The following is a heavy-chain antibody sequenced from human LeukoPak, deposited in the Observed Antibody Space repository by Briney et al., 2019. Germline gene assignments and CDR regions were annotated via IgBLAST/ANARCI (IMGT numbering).Heavy chain of an antibody. J-gene: IGHJ6*03. V-gene: IGHV4-39*07. CDR1: GVSISSSNSY. CDR2: IYHSGST. D-gene: IGHD6-19*01. CDR3: ASNSPDSGWYFGYYYYYMDV. Sequence: PSETLSLTCTVSGVSISSSNSYWGWIRQPPGKGLEWIGSIYHSGSTYYNPSLKSRVTISVDTSKNQFSLKLSSVTAADTAVYYCASNSPDSGWYFGYYYYYMDVWGKGTTVTVSS.